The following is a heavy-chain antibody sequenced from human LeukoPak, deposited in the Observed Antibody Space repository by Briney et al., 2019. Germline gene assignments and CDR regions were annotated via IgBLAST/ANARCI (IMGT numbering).Heavy chain of an antibody. Sequence: SVKVSCKASGGTFSSYAISWVRQAPGQGLEWMGGIIPIFGTANYAQKFQGRVTITTDESTSTAYMELSSLRSEDTAVYYCASATTYGDDYYYYMDVWGKGTTVTVSS. J-gene: IGHJ6*03. D-gene: IGHD4-17*01. CDR1: GGTFSSYA. V-gene: IGHV1-69*05. CDR2: IIPIFGTA. CDR3: ASATTYGDDYYYYMDV.